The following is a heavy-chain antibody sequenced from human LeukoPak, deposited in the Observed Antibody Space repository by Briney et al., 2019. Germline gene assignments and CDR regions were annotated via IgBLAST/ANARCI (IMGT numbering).Heavy chain of an antibody. J-gene: IGHJ4*02. CDR1: GGSISGYY. CDR3: ARLRNRYDTSGYYPFDY. V-gene: IGHV4-59*08. D-gene: IGHD3-22*01. Sequence: SETLSLTCTVSGGSISGYYWSWIRQPPGKGLEWIRYIYYSGGTNYNPSLESRVTISVDTSKNQFSLKLSSVTAADTAVYYCARLRNRYDTSGYYPFDYWGQGTLVTVSS. CDR2: IYYSGGT.